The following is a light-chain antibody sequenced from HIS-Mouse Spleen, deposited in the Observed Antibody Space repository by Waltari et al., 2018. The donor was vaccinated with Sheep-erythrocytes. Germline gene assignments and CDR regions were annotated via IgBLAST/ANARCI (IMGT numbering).Light chain of an antibody. J-gene: IGLJ1*01. Sequence: QSAQTQPRSVSGSPGQSVTISCTGTSSDVGGYTYVSWYQQHPGKAPKLMIYDVSKRPSGVPDRFSGSKSGNTASLTISGLQAEDEADYYCCSYAGSYNHVFATGTKVTVL. CDR3: CSYAGSYNHV. CDR1: SSDVGGYTY. CDR2: DVS. V-gene: IGLV2-11*01.